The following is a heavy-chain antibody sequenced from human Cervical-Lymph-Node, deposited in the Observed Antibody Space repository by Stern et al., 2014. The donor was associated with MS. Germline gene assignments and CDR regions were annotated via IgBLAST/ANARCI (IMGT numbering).Heavy chain of an antibody. V-gene: IGHV1-69*01. Sequence: QVQLMQSGAEVKRPGSSVKVSCKTSGDTFSNFAINWVRQAPGQGLEWMVGFIPIYAPASYAQKFRGRVTITADESTDTVFMELNSLRSEDTAVYYCAKAVPNHDAFDIWGQGTMVTVSS. CDR1: GDTFSNFA. J-gene: IGHJ3*02. D-gene: IGHD1-14*01. CDR3: AKAVPNHDAFDI. CDR2: FIPIYAPA.